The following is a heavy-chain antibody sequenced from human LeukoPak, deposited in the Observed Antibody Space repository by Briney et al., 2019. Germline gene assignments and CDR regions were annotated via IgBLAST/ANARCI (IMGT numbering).Heavy chain of an antibody. Sequence: GGSLRLSCAASGFTVSSNYMSWVRQAPGKGLEWVSVIYSGGSTYYADSVKGRFTISRDNSKNTLYLQMNSLRAEDTAVYYCATESGPITLGGVINYWGQGTLVTVSS. D-gene: IGHD3-16*01. V-gene: IGHV3-66*01. CDR1: GFTVSSNY. CDR3: ATESGPITLGGVINY. CDR2: IYSGGST. J-gene: IGHJ4*02.